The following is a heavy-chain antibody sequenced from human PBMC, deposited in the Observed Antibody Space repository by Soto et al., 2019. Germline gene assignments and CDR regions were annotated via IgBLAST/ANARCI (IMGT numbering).Heavy chain of an antibody. D-gene: IGHD6-13*01. CDR3: ARSSSSDDRYYYYGMDV. V-gene: IGHV1-18*01. CDR2: ISAYNGNT. CDR1: GYTFTSYG. J-gene: IGHJ6*02. Sequence: ASVKVSCKASGYTFTSYGISWVRQAPGQGLEWMGWISAYNGNTNYAQKLQGRVTMTTGTSTSTAYMELRSLRSDDTAVYYCARSSSSDDRYYYYGMDVWGQGTTVTVSS.